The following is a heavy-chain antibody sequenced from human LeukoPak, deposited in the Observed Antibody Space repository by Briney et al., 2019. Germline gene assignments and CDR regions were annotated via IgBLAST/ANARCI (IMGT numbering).Heavy chain of an antibody. Sequence: PGGSLRLSCAASGFTFSSYAMHWVRQAPGKGLEWVAVISYDGSNKYYADSVKGRFTISRDNSKNTLYLQMNSLRAEDTAVYYCASSPGGYWGQGTLVTVSS. CDR1: GFTFSSYA. V-gene: IGHV3-30-3*01. CDR2: ISYDGSNK. CDR3: ASSPGGY. D-gene: IGHD3-10*01. J-gene: IGHJ4*02.